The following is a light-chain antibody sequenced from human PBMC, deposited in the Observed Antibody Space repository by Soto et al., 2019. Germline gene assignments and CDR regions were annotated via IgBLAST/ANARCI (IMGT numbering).Light chain of an antibody. CDR1: QSIASW. CDR2: KAS. Sequence: DIQMTQSPSTLSASVGDKVTITCRASQSIASWLAWYQQKPGRAPKLLIYKASTLETGVPPRFSGSGSGTEFTLTISSLQPDDFATYYCQQYDSYSRTFGQGTKVEV. CDR3: QQYDSYSRT. J-gene: IGKJ1*01. V-gene: IGKV1-5*03.